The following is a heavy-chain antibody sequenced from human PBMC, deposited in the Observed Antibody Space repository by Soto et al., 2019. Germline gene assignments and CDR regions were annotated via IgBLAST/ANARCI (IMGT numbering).Heavy chain of an antibody. D-gene: IGHD6-19*01. J-gene: IGHJ4*02. CDR3: ASAAVTGTAGLDY. V-gene: IGHV1-2*02. CDR2: INPNSGGT. CDR1: GYTFSGFY. Sequence: ASVKVSCKASGYTFSGFYMHWVRQAPGQGLEWMGWINPNSGGTKSAEKFQGRVTMTRDTSISTAYMELSRLTSDDTAVYYCASAAVTGTAGLDYWGQGTLVTVSS.